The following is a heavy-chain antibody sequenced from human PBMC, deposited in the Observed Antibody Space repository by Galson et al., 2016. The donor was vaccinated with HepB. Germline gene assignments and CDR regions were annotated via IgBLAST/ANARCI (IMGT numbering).Heavy chain of an antibody. Sequence: SLRLSCAASGFTFDDYGMHWVRQAPGKGPEWVSGISWNSGSVGYADSVKGRFTISRDNAKNSLFLQMNSLRTEDTAFYYCAKDVGTRGYAPGYYYGVDVWGQGTTVTVSS. CDR3: AKDVGTRGYAPGYYYGVDV. D-gene: IGHD5-18*01. J-gene: IGHJ6*02. V-gene: IGHV3-9*01. CDR2: ISWNSGSV. CDR1: GFTFDDYG.